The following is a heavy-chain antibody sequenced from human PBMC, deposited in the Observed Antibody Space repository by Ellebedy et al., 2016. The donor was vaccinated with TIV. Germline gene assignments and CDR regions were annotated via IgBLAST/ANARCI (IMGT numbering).Heavy chain of an antibody. Sequence: GESLKISXAASGFTFSSYWMSWVRQAPGKGLEWVAVIWYDGSKKYYADSVKGRFTVSRDNSENTLYLQMDSLTVEDTAIYYCARAIGAIGAYFDNWGQGTLVTVSS. V-gene: IGHV3-33*08. J-gene: IGHJ4*02. CDR2: IWYDGSKK. CDR1: GFTFSSYW. D-gene: IGHD3-10*01. CDR3: ARAIGAIGAYFDN.